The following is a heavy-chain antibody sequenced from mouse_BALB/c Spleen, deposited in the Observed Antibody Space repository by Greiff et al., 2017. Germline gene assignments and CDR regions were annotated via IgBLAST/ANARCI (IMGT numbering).Heavy chain of an antibody. V-gene: IGHV1-5*01. CDR2: IYPGNSDT. D-gene: IGHD2-3*01. Sequence: SGTVLARPGASVKMSCKASGYSFTSYWMHWVKQRPGQGLEWIGAIYPGNSDTSYNQKFKGKAKLTAVTSASTAYMELSSLTNEDSAVYYCTSGGWLQYYFDYWGQGTTLTVSS. CDR3: TSGGWLQYYFDY. J-gene: IGHJ2*01. CDR1: GYSFTSYW.